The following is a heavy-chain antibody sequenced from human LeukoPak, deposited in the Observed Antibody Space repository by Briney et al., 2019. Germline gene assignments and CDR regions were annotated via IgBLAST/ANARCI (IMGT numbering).Heavy chain of an antibody. J-gene: IGHJ4*02. CDR1: GGSFSGYY. D-gene: IGHD5-18*01. CDR2: INHSGST. CDR3: AREEAGAAMAPDY. V-gene: IGHV4-34*01. Sequence: PSETLSLTCAVYGGSFSGYYWNWIRQAPGKGLEWIGEINHSGSTRYNPSLKSRLTMSVDTSRNQFSLNLDSVTAADTAVYFCAREEAGAAMAPDYWGQGTLVTVSS.